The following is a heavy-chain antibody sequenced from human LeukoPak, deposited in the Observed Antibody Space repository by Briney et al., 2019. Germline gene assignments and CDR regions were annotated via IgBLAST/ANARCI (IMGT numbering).Heavy chain of an antibody. D-gene: IGHD2-15*01. CDR3: ARLTDCSGGSCYGY. Sequence: ASVKVSCKASGYTFTGYYMHWVRQAPGQGLEWMGWISAYNGNTNYAQKLQGRVTMTTDTSTSTAYMELRSLRSDDTAVYYCARLTDCSGGSCYGYWGQGTLVTVSS. J-gene: IGHJ4*02. CDR2: ISAYNGNT. CDR1: GYTFTGYY. V-gene: IGHV1-18*04.